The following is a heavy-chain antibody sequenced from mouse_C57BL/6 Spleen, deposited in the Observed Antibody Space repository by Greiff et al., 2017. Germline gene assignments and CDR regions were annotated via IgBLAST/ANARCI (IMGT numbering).Heavy chain of an antibody. D-gene: IGHD1-1*01. V-gene: IGHV5-17*01. CDR3: ARTPGSSLYYAMDY. J-gene: IGHJ4*01. Sequence: DVMLVESGGGLVKPGGSLKLSCAASGFTFSDYGMHWVRQAPEKGLGWVAYISSGSSTIYYADTVKGRFTLSRDNAKNTLFLQMTSLRSEDTAMDYCARTPGSSLYYAMDYWGQGTSVTVSS. CDR2: ISSGSSTI. CDR1: GFTFSDYG.